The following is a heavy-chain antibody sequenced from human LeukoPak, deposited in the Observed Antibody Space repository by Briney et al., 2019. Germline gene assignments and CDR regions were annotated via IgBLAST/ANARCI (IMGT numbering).Heavy chain of an antibody. D-gene: IGHD3-22*01. CDR3: ARVFGRYYYDSSGYYSDAFDI. CDR2: ISAYNGNK. V-gene: IGHV1-18*01. CDR1: GYTFTSYG. J-gene: IGHJ3*02. Sequence: GASVKVSCKASGYTFTSYGISWVRQAPGQGLEWMGWISAYNGNKNYAQKLQGRVTMTTETSTSTAYMELRSLRSDDTAVYYCARVFGRYYYDSSGYYSDAFDIWGQGTMVTVSS.